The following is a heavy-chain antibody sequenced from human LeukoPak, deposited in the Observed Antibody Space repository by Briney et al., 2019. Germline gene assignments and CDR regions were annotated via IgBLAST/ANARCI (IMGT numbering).Heavy chain of an antibody. CDR1: GFTFSSYS. D-gene: IGHD6-13*01. V-gene: IGHV3-21*01. J-gene: IGHJ4*02. CDR2: IGSSSSYI. CDR3: ARDKAAAIFDY. Sequence: GGSLRLSCAASGFTFSSYSMNWVRQAPGKGLEWVSSIGSSSSYIYYADSVKGRFTISRDNAKNSLYLQMNSLRAEDTAVYYCARDKAAAIFDYWGQGTLVTVSS.